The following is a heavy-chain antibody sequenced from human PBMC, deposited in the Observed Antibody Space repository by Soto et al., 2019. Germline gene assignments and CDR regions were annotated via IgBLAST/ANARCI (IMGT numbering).Heavy chain of an antibody. J-gene: IGHJ5*02. D-gene: IGHD6-13*01. V-gene: IGHV4-59*08. CDR1: GGSISSYY. Sequence: SETLSLTCTVSGGSISSYYWSWIRQPPGKGLEWIGYIYYSGSTNYNPSLKSRVTISVDTSKNQFSLKLSSVTAADTAVYYCARHGVRATHYPGYSSSWYVMWFDPWGQGTLVTVSS. CDR2: IYYSGST. CDR3: ARHGVRATHYPGYSSSWYVMWFDP.